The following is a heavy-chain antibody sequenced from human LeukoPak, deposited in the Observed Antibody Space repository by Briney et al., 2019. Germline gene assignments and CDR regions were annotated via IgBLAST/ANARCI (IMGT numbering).Heavy chain of an antibody. V-gene: IGHV3-21*01. J-gene: IGHJ4*02. D-gene: IGHD3-10*01. CDR3: ARDRGSRANFDY. CDR2: ISSSSSYI. CDR1: GFTFSSYS. Sequence: AGGSLGLSCAASGFTFSSYSMNGVRKAQGKGREWVSSISSSSSYIYYADSVKGRFTISRDNAKNSLYLQMNSLRAEDTAVYYCARDRGSRANFDYWGQGTLVTVSS.